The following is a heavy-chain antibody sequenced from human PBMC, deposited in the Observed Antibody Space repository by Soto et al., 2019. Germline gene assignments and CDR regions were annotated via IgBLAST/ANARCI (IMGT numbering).Heavy chain of an antibody. D-gene: IGHD2-15*01. V-gene: IGHV5-51*01. Sequence: SLKISCKCSGYSFSNYWIACVRQMPGKGLEWMGIIFPADSDTKYSPSFQGQVTISADKSISTAYLQWSSLKASDTAMYYCASSVVVPSTMNYFDYWGQGSLVTVSS. CDR3: ASSVVVPSTMNYFDY. CDR2: IFPADSDT. J-gene: IGHJ4*02. CDR1: GYSFSNYW.